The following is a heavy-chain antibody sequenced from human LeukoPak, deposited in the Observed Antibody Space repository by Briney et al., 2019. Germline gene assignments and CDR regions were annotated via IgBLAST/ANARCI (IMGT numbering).Heavy chain of an antibody. CDR1: GFTFNSYA. CDR3: AKDDFTYSNYGFFGMDV. D-gene: IGHD4-11*01. J-gene: IGHJ6*02. CDR2: ISGSGGSI. Sequence: PGGSLRLSCAAPGFTFNSYAMTWVRQAPGKGLEWVPVISGSGGSIYYADSVKGRFTISRDNSKNTLYLQMNSLRAEDTAIYYCAKDDFTYSNYGFFGMDVWGQGTTVTVSS. V-gene: IGHV3-23*01.